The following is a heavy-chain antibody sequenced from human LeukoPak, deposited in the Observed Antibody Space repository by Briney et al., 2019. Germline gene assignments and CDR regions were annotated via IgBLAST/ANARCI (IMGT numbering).Heavy chain of an antibody. D-gene: IGHD1-26*01. V-gene: IGHV3-7*04. CDR2: IKQDGSAK. J-gene: IGHJ4*02. Sequence: GGSLRLSCAASGFTFSSYWMSWVRQAPGKGLEWVANIKQDGSAKYHVDSVKGRFTISRDNANNSLYLQMNSLRAEDTAVYFCARWSNNFDSWGQGTLVTVSS. CDR1: GFTFSSYW. CDR3: ARWSNNFDS.